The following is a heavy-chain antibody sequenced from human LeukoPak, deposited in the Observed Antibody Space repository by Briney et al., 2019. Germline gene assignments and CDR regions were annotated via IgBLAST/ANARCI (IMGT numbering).Heavy chain of an antibody. V-gene: IGHV1-8*01. CDR2: MNPNSGNT. CDR1: GYTFTSYD. J-gene: IGHJ6*02. CDR3: ARSPAVVNTIFGVVSEWYYYYGMDV. Sequence: ASVKVSCKASGYTFTSYDINWVRQATGQGLEWMGWMNPNSGNTGCAQKFQGRVTMTRNTSISTAYMELSSLRSEDTAVYYCARSPAVVNTIFGVVSEWYYYYGMDVWGQGTTVTVSS. D-gene: IGHD3-3*01.